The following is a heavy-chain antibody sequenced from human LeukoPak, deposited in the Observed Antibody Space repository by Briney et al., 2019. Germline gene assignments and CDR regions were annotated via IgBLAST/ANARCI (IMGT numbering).Heavy chain of an antibody. D-gene: IGHD3-3*01. Sequence: GGSLRLSCAASGFTFSTYWMTWVRQAPEKGLEWVANTKPDGSETYYLDSVRGRFTISRDNAKNSLYLQMNSLRADDTAVYYCARRWYDFWGGEESNYYGMDVWGQGTTVTVSS. CDR3: ARRWYDFWGGEESNYYGMDV. CDR1: GFTFSTYW. CDR2: TKPDGSET. J-gene: IGHJ6*02. V-gene: IGHV3-7*01.